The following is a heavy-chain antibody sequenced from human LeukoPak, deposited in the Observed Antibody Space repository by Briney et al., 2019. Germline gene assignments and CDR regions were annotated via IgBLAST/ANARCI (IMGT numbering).Heavy chain of an antibody. CDR1: GGSISSYY. J-gene: IGHJ4*02. D-gene: IGHD3-22*01. CDR3: ARVVSDYYDSSGYLDY. V-gene: IGHV4-59*01. Sequence: SETLSLTCTVSGGSISSYYWSWIRQPPGKGLEWIGYIYYSGSTNYNPSLKRRVTISVDTSKNQFSLKLSSVTAADTAVYYCARVVSDYYDSSGYLDYWGQGTLVTVSS. CDR2: IYYSGST.